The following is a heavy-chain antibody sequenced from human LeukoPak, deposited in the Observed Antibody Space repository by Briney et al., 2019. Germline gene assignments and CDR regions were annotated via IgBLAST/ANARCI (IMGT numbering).Heavy chain of an antibody. V-gene: IGHV1-46*01. J-gene: IGHJ5*02. D-gene: IGHD3-22*01. CDR1: GYTSTSYY. CDR3: ARWKYYYDSSGYYPTRAPFDP. Sequence: ASVKVSCKASGYTSTSYYMHWVRQAPGQGLEWMGIINPSGGSTSYAQKFQGRVTMTRDMSTSTVYMELSSLRSEDTAVYYCARWKYYYDSSGYYPTRAPFDPWGQGTLVTVSS. CDR2: INPSGGST.